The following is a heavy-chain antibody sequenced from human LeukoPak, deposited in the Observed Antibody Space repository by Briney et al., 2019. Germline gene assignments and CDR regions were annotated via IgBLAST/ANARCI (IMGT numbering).Heavy chain of an antibody. J-gene: IGHJ5*02. Sequence: GGTLRLSCAASGFTFRGYGMNWVRQAPGKGLEWVSAISGSGGSTYYADSVKGRFTISRDNSKNTLYLQMNSLRAEDTAVYYCAKDSWGYYDSSGYYVWLDPWGQGTLVTVSS. D-gene: IGHD3-22*01. CDR2: ISGSGGST. V-gene: IGHV3-23*01. CDR3: AKDSWGYYDSSGYYVWLDP. CDR1: GFTFRGYG.